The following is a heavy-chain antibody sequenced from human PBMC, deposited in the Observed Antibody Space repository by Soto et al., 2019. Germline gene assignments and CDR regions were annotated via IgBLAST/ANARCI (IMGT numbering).Heavy chain of an antibody. CDR3: ARRWGTYFAY. V-gene: IGHV4-59*01. D-gene: IGHD7-27*01. J-gene: IGHJ4*02. CDR1: GGSISSYY. Sequence: PSETLSLTCTVSGGSISSYYWSWIRQPPGKGLEWIGYIYYSGSTDCDPSLKSRVTISVDTSKNQFSLKLSSVTAADTAVYYCARRWGTYFAYWGQGTLVTVSS. CDR2: IYYSGST.